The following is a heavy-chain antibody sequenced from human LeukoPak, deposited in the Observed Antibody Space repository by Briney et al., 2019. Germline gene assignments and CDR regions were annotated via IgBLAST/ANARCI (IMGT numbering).Heavy chain of an antibody. D-gene: IGHD1-26*01. Sequence: GGSLRLSCAASGFIFSSYGMNWVRQAPGKGLEWLSSISSSSSYIYYADSVKGRFTISRDNAKNSLYLQMNSLRAEDTAVYYCARGGSGSDAFDIWGQGTMVTVSS. J-gene: IGHJ3*02. CDR3: ARGGSGSDAFDI. V-gene: IGHV3-21*01. CDR2: ISSSSSYI. CDR1: GFIFSSYG.